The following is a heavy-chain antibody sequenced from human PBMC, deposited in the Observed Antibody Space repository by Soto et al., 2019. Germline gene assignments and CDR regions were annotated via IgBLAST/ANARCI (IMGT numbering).Heavy chain of an antibody. D-gene: IGHD2-15*01. CDR3: ARAPDCGEGSCYRNFDL. CDR2: ISGSGDVI. J-gene: IGHJ4*02. CDR1: AFKFSDYY. Sequence: QVQLVESGGGLVKPGGSLRLSCAASAFKFSDYYMSWVRQAPGKGLEWVSYISGSGDVIYYADSVKGRFTISRDNDKKPVDLQMDTVRAEDTALYYCARAPDCGEGSCYRNFDLWGQGTRVAVSS. V-gene: IGHV3-11*01.